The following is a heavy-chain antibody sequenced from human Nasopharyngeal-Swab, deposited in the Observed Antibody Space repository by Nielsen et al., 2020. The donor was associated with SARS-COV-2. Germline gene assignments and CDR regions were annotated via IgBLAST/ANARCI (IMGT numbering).Heavy chain of an antibody. CDR3: VRHRESSGWCFQH. CDR1: GGSISSSNW. CDR2: IYHSGIT. J-gene: IGHJ1*01. D-gene: IGHD6-19*01. V-gene: IGHV4-4*02. Sequence: SETLSLTCAVSGGSISSSNWWSWVRQPPGKGLEWIGEIYHSGITNYNPSVKSRVIISLDKSKSQFSLKVTSVTAADTAVYYCVRHRESSGWCFQHWGQGTLVTVSS.